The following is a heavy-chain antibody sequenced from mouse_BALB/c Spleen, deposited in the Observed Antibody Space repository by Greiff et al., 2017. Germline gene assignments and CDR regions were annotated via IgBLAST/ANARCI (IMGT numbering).Heavy chain of an antibody. J-gene: IGHJ4*01. V-gene: IGHV1-15*01. D-gene: IGHD1-2*01. CDR1: GYTFTDYE. CDR2: IDPETGGT. Sequence: VQLQQSGAELVRPGASVTLSCKASGYTFTDYEMHWVKQTPVHGLEWIGAIDPETGGTAYNQKFKGKATLTADKSSSTAYMELRSLTSEDSAVYYCTRGREITTATDYYAMDYWGQGTSVTVSS. CDR3: TRGREITTATDYYAMDY.